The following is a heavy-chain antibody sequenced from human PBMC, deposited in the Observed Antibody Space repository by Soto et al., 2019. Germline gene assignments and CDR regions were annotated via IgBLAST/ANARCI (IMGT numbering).Heavy chain of an antibody. J-gene: IGHJ4*02. CDR3: ARAYTETTVTTTAIDY. CDR1: GFTFSSYA. D-gene: IGHD4-17*01. CDR2: ISYDGSNK. V-gene: IGHV3-30-3*01. Sequence: GGSLRLSCAASGFTFSSYAMHWARQAPGKGLEWVAVISYDGSNKYYADSVKGRFTISRDNSKNTLYLQMNSLRAEDTAVYYCARAYTETTVTTTAIDYWGQGTLVTVSS.